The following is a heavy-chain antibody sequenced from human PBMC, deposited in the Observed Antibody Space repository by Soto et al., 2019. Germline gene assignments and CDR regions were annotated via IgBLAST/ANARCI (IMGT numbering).Heavy chain of an antibody. Sequence: ASVKVSCKASGYTFTSYGISWVRQAPGQGLEWMGWISAYNGNTNYAQKLQGRVTMTTDTSTSTAYMELRSLRSDDTAVYYCARVAAGWQQLVIGAFDIWGQGTMVTVSS. CDR3: ARVAAGWQQLVIGAFDI. CDR1: GYTFTSYG. CDR2: ISAYNGNT. J-gene: IGHJ3*02. V-gene: IGHV1-18*01. D-gene: IGHD6-13*01.